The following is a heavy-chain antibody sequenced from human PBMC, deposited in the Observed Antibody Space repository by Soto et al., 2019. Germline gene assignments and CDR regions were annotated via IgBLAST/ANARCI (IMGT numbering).Heavy chain of an antibody. Sequence: EVQLVESGGGLVQPGGSLRLSCAASGFTFSSYSMNWVRQAPGKGLEWVSYISSSSSTIYYADSVKGRFTISRDNAKNSLYLQMNILRAEDTAVYYCARHPERIAEIGWFDPLGQGTLVTVSS. J-gene: IGHJ5*02. CDR1: GFTFSSYS. CDR3: ARHPERIAEIGWFDP. D-gene: IGHD6-13*01. CDR2: ISSSSSTI. V-gene: IGHV3-48*01.